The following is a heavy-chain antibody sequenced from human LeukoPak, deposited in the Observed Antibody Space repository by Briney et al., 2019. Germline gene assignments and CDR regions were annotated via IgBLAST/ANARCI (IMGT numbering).Heavy chain of an antibody. CDR1: GFTFSNYA. CDR3: ARDGLYYDSSGYYYDYFGY. J-gene: IGHJ4*02. V-gene: IGHV3-23*01. Sequence: GGSLRLSCAASGFTFSNYAMSWVRQAPGKGLEWVSVISGSGGSTFYADSVKGRFTISRDNAKNSLYLQMNSLRAEDTAVYYCARDGLYYDSSGYYYDYFGYWGQGTLVIVSS. CDR2: ISGSGGST. D-gene: IGHD3-22*01.